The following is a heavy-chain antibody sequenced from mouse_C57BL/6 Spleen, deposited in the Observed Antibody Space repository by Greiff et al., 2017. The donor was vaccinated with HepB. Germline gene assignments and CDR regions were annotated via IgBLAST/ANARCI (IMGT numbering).Heavy chain of an antibody. CDR3: ASRGYDYDDYAMDY. J-gene: IGHJ4*01. D-gene: IGHD2-4*01. CDR2: ISSGSSTI. Sequence: EVNVVESGGGLVKPGGSLKLSCAASGFTFSDYGMHWVRQAPEKGLEWVAYISSGSSTIYYADTVKGRFTISRDNAKNTLFLQMTSLRSEDTAMYYCASRGYDYDDYAMDYWGQGTSVTVSS. V-gene: IGHV5-17*01. CDR1: GFTFSDYG.